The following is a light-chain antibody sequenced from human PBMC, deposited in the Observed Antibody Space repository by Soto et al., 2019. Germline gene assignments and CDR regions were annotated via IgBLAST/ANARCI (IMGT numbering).Light chain of an antibody. CDR1: QSVSSSY. CDR3: QQYGSSLYT. J-gene: IGKJ2*01. V-gene: IGKV3-20*01. Sequence: VLTQSPGTLSLSPGERATLSCRASQSVSSSYLAWYQQKPGQAPRLLIYGASSRATGIPDRFSGSGSGTDFTLTISRLEPEDFAVYYCQQYGSSLYTFGQGTKVDIK. CDR2: GAS.